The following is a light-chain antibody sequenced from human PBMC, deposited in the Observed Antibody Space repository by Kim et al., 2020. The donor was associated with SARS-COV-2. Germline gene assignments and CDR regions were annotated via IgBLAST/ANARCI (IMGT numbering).Light chain of an antibody. CDR2: SNN. Sequence: GQRVTISCSGSSSNIGSNTVNWYQQLPGTAPKLLIYSNNQRPSGVPDRFSDSKSGTSASLAISGLQSEDEADYYCAAWDDSLNNVIFGGGTQLTVL. CDR3: AAWDDSLNNVI. J-gene: IGLJ2*01. V-gene: IGLV1-44*01. CDR1: SSNIGSNT.